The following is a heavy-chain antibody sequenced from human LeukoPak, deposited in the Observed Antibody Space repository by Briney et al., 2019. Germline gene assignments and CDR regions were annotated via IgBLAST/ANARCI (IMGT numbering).Heavy chain of an antibody. CDR3: TRKGSQWDFLVDY. V-gene: IGHV3-48*01. Sequence: GGSLRLSCAASGLTFSNYNMIWVRQAPGKRLEWVSYISSSRSTSYYADSVKGRFTISRDNPKNSLYLQMNSLRAEDTAVYYCTRKGSQWDFLVDYWGQGTRVAVSP. CDR2: ISSSRSTS. CDR1: GLTFSNYN. D-gene: IGHD2/OR15-2a*01. J-gene: IGHJ4*02.